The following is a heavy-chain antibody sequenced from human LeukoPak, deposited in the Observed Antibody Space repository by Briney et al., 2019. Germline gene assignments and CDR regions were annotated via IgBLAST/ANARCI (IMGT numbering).Heavy chain of an antibody. CDR3: AREGGGLGTYFDY. CDR2: ISSSSSYI. J-gene: IGHJ4*02. Sequence: GGSLRLSCAASGFTFSSYSMNWVRQAPGKGLEWVSSISSSSSYIYYADSVKGRFTISRDNAKNSLYLQMNSLRAVDTAVYYCAREGGGLGTYFDYWGQGTLVTVSS. CDR1: GFTFSSYS. V-gene: IGHV3-21*01. D-gene: IGHD5-12*01.